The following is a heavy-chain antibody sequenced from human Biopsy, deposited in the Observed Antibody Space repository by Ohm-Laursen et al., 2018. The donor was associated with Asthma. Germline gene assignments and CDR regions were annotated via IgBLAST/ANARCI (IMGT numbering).Heavy chain of an antibody. D-gene: IGHD3-16*01. CDR1: GGSINSGAYF. J-gene: IGHJ4*02. V-gene: IGHV4-30-4*01. CDR3: ARRGGVRRYFDY. Sequence: TLSLTCTVSGGSINSGAYFWSSVRQPPAKVPEWIGYIYYIESTYYNPSLKSRVAITLDTSKNQLSLKLRSVTAADTAVYFWARRGGVRRYFDYWGQGTLVTVSS. CDR2: IYYIEST.